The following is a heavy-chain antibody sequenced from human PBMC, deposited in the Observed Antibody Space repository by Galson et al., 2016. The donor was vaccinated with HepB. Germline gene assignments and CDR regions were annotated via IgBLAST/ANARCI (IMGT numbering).Heavy chain of an antibody. CDR1: GGSIRSISYY. CDR2: IYYSGRT. CDR3: ARRQVNYKLLTDTTSPFDY. Sequence: SETLSLTCTVSGGSIRSISYYWGWIRQSPGKGLEWIGSIYYSGRTYYNPSLESRVTISVDTSRNQFSLKLSSVTAPDTAVYYCARRQVNYKLLTDTTSPFDYWGQGTLVTVSS. J-gene: IGHJ4*02. D-gene: IGHD3-9*01. V-gene: IGHV4-39*01.